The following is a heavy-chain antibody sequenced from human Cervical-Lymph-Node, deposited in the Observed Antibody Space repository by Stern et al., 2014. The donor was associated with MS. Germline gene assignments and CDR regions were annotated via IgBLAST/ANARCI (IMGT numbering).Heavy chain of an antibody. V-gene: IGHV1-46*01. CDR3: TRGPIFDY. CDR2: GDPNGGTT. J-gene: IGHJ4*02. CDR1: GYTFTPYY. Sequence: VQLVESGAEVKKPGASVKVSCKASGYTFTPYYMHWVRQAPGQGLEWMGVGDPNGGTTSYAQKFEGRVTMTRDTSTTTVYMELKNLRSDDTAVYYCTRGPIFDYWGQGTLVTVSS.